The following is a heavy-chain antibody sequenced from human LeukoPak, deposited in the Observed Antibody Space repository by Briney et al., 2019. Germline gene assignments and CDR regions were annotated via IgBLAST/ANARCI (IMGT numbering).Heavy chain of an antibody. CDR2: MYYSGST. D-gene: IGHD3-22*01. J-gene: IGHJ4*02. V-gene: IGHV4-39*01. CDR1: GGSISSSTYF. Sequence: PSETLSLICTVSGGSISSSTYFWGWIRQPPGKGLEWIGSMYYSGSTYYSPSLKSRVTISVDTSKNQFSLKLRSVTPEDTAVYYCARHDSSGYYVSYWGQGTLVTVSS. CDR3: ARHDSSGYYVSY.